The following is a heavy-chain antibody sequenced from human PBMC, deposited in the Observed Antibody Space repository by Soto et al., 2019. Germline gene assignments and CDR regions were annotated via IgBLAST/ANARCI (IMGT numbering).Heavy chain of an antibody. CDR1: GFTFDDYA. Sequence: EVQLVESGGGLVQPGRSLRLSCAASGFTFDDYAMHWVRQAPGKGLEWVSGISWNSGSIGYADSVKGRFTISRDNDKNALYLQMNSLRAEDTALYYCAKDMYSSHHYGMDVWGQGTTVTVCS. V-gene: IGHV3-9*01. CDR2: ISWNSGSI. CDR3: AKDMYSSHHYGMDV. D-gene: IGHD6-13*01. J-gene: IGHJ6*02.